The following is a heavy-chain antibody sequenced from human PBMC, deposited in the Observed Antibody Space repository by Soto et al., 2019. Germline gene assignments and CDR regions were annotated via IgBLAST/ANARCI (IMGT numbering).Heavy chain of an antibody. Sequence: QVQLVESGGGVVQPGRSLRLSCAASGFTFSSYGMHWVRQAPGKGLEWVAVISYDGSNKYYADSVKGRFTISRDNSKNTLYLQMNSLRAEDTAVYYCANVAAALAAGDAFDIWGQGTMVTVSS. D-gene: IGHD6-13*01. J-gene: IGHJ3*02. CDR2: ISYDGSNK. V-gene: IGHV3-30*18. CDR1: GFTFSSYG. CDR3: ANVAAALAAGDAFDI.